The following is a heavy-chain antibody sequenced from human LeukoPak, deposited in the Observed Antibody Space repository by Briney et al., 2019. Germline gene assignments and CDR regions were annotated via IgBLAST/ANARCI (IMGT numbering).Heavy chain of an antibody. CDR2: ISAYNGNT. V-gene: IGHV1-18*01. CDR1: GYTFTSYG. D-gene: IGHD2-21*02. Sequence: ASVKVSCKASGYTFTSYGISWVRQAPGQGLEWMGWISAYNGNTNYAQKLQGRVTMTTDTSTSTAYMELRSLRSDDTAAYYCARGRSLAYCGGDCYSSFDPWGQGTLVTVSS. CDR3: ARGRSLAYCGGDCYSSFDP. J-gene: IGHJ5*02.